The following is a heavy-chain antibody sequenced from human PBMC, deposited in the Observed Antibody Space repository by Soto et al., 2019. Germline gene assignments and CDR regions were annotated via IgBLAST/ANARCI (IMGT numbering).Heavy chain of an antibody. V-gene: IGHV5-51*01. J-gene: IGHJ3*02. CDR3: ATIAVAGVEVDAFDI. CDR1: GYSFTSYW. Sequence: PGESLKISFKGSGYSFTSYWIGWVRQMPGKGLEWMGIIYPGDSDTRYSPSFQGQVTISADKSISTAYLQWSSLKASDTAMYYCATIAVAGVEVDAFDIWGQGTMVTVSS. D-gene: IGHD6-19*01. CDR2: IYPGDSDT.